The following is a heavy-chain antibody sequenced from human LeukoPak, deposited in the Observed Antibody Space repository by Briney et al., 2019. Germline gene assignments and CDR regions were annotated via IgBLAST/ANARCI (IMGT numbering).Heavy chain of an antibody. Sequence: KASETLSLTCTVSGDAISSYYWTWLRQPPGKGLEGIGYIYASGRTDYNPSLKGRVSISVDTSKNQFSLRLASVTAADTAVYYCARSYSNFDYWGQGTLVTVSA. V-gene: IGHV4-4*09. D-gene: IGHD4-11*01. CDR3: ARSYSNFDY. CDR2: IYASGRT. CDR1: GDAISSYY. J-gene: IGHJ4*02.